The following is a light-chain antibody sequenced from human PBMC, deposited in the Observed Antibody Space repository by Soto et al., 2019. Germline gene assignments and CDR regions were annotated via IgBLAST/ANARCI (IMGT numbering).Light chain of an antibody. CDR1: SSDVGRYNY. CDR3: SSYTRTSTLL. CDR2: EVS. V-gene: IGLV2-14*01. Sequence: QSALTQPASVSGSPGQSITIPCTGTSSDVGRYNYVSWYQQLPAKAPRLLIYEVSDRPSGVSNRFSGSKSGNTASLTISGLQDEDEAVYYCSSYTRTSTLLFGGGTKLTVL. J-gene: IGLJ2*01.